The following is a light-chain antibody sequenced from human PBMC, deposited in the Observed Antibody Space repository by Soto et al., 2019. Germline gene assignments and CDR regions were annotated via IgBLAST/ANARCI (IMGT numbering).Light chain of an antibody. V-gene: IGKV1-5*03. CDR3: QQHSHWPPWT. Sequence: DIQMTQPPSTLSASVGDRVTITCRASQTINIWLAWYQQKPGKAPKLLIHKASSLESGVPSRFSGSGSGTDFTLNISNLEPEDFAVYYCQQHSHWPPWTFGQGTKWIS. CDR2: KAS. J-gene: IGKJ1*01. CDR1: QTINIW.